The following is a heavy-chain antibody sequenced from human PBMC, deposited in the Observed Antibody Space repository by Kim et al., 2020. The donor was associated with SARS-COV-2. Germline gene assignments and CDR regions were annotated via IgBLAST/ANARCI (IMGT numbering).Heavy chain of an antibody. V-gene: IGHV1-18*01. CDR2: ISGYNGKP. CDR1: GYTFSNYG. Sequence: ASVKVSCMASGYTFSNYGIHWVRQAPGQGLEWMGWISGYNGKPNYAQKFRGRVTMTTDTSTSTAYMELSSLRSDDTALYYCASGIAATGTQFPGNYYYGMDVWGQGTTVTVSS. CDR3: ASGIAATGTQFPGNYYYGMDV. J-gene: IGHJ6*02. D-gene: IGHD6-13*01.